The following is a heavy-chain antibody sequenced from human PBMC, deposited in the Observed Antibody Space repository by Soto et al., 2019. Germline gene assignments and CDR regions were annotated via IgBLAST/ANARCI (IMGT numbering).Heavy chain of an antibody. J-gene: IGHJ4*02. D-gene: IGHD2-8*02. CDR2: IYYSGTT. Sequence: SETLSLTCTVSGGSISSGGSYWSWIRQHPGKGLEWIGYIYYSGTTYYNPSLKSRLTISVDTSKNQFSLKLTSVTAADTAVYYCARDKITGLFDYWGQGTLVTVSS. CDR1: GGSISSGGSY. CDR3: ARDKITGLFDY. V-gene: IGHV4-31*03.